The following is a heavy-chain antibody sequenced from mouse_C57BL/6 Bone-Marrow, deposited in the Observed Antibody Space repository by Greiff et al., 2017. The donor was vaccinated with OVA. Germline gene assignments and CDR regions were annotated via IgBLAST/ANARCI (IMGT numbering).Heavy chain of an antibody. J-gene: IGHJ2*01. D-gene: IGHD2-2*01. CDR1: GYTFTSYW. CDR3: ARGGAYGHDQGDY. Sequence: VQLQQPGTELVKPGASVKLSCKASGYTFTSYWMHWVKQRPGQGLEWIGNINPSNGGTNYNEKFKSKATLTVDKSSSTAYMPLSSLASVDSAVYYCARGGAYGHDQGDYWGQGTTLTVSS. CDR2: INPSNGGT. V-gene: IGHV1-53*01.